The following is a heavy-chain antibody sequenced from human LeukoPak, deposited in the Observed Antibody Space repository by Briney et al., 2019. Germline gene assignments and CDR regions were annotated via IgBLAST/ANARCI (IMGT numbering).Heavy chain of an antibody. Sequence: PGGSLRLSCAASGFTFSSYAMNWVRQAPGKGLEWVSVISGSGGSTYYADSVKGRFTISRDNSKNTLYLQMNSLRAEDTALFYCAKVNAPDYYYDSSGYAFDIWGQGTMVTVSS. D-gene: IGHD3-22*01. CDR1: GFTFSSYA. J-gene: IGHJ3*02. V-gene: IGHV3-23*01. CDR2: ISGSGGST. CDR3: AKVNAPDYYYDSSGYAFDI.